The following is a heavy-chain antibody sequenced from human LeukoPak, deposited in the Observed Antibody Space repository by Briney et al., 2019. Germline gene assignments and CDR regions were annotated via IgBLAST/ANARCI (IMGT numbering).Heavy chain of an antibody. CDR3: VKDRYCSSTSCYAPFDY. V-gene: IGHV3-64D*09. Sequence: PGGSLRLSCSASGFTFSSSAMHWVRQAPGKGLEYVSAISSNGGSTYYADSVKGRFTISRDNSKNTLYLLLSSLRAEDTAVYYCVKDRYCSSTSCYAPFDYWGQGTLVIASS. D-gene: IGHD2-2*01. CDR1: GFTFSSSA. CDR2: ISSNGGST. J-gene: IGHJ4*02.